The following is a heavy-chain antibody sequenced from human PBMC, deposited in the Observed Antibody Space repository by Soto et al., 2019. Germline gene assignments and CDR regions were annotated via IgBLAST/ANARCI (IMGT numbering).Heavy chain of an antibody. V-gene: IGHV4-4*02. CDR2: ISHSGIT. J-gene: IGHJ5*02. CDR3: ARVIRGWFHP. Sequence: QVQLQESGPGLVKPSGTLSLTCAVSGGSITSANWWTWVRPPPGGGLEWIGEISHSGITNYKASLKSRVTMSVGKTKNDGSLKLTSVTAADTAVSYCARVIRGWFHPWGQGTPVTASS. CDR1: GGSITSANW.